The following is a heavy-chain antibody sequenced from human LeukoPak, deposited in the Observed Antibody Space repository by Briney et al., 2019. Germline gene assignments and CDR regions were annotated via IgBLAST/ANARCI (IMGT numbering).Heavy chain of an antibody. D-gene: IGHD3-22*01. CDR3: ARSTGHDYYDSSGYLGH. J-gene: IGHJ4*02. Sequence: ASVKVSCKASGGTFSSYAISWVRQAPGQGLEWMGGIIPIFGTANYAQKFQGRVTITADKSTSTAYMELSSLRSEDTAVYYCARSTGHDYYDSSGYLGHWGQGTLVTVSS. V-gene: IGHV1-69*06. CDR1: GGTFSSYA. CDR2: IIPIFGTA.